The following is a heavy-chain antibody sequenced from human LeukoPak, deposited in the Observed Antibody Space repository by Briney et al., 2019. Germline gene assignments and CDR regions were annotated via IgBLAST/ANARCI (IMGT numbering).Heavy chain of an antibody. Sequence: GGSLRLSCAASGFTFSSYSMNWVRQAPGKGLEWVSSITGSSTYIHYADSVKGRFTISRDNAKNSLYLQMNSLRAEDTAVYYCARGFADFVWGSYPSSYWGQGILVTVSS. CDR2: ITGSSTYI. V-gene: IGHV3-21*01. J-gene: IGHJ4*02. CDR3: ARGFADFVWGSYPSSY. CDR1: GFTFSSYS. D-gene: IGHD3-16*02.